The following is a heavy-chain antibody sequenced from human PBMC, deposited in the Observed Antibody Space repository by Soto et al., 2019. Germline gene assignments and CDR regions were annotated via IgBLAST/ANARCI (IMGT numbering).Heavy chain of an antibody. CDR3: SRGWGRIFDY. D-gene: IGHD7-27*01. CDR2: INHSGST. Sequence: QVQLQQWGAGLLKTSETLSLTCAVYGGSFSGYYWSWIRQPPGKGLEWIGEINHSGSTNYTPSLKSRVTISGDTSRNQFSRTLSSVTAADTAVYYCSRGWGRIFDYWGQGTLVTVS. CDR1: GGSFSGYY. V-gene: IGHV4-34*01. J-gene: IGHJ4*02.